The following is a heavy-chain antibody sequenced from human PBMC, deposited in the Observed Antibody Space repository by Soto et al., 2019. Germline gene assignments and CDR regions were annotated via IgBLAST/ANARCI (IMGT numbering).Heavy chain of an antibody. V-gene: IGHV3-30*18. CDR2: ISYDGSNK. D-gene: IGHD3-10*01. CDR3: AKDPNSYGSWSYYYYYGMDV. J-gene: IGHJ6*02. Sequence: GGSLRLSCAASGFTFSSYGMHWVRQAPGKGLEWVAVISYDGSNKYYADSVKGRFTISRDNSKNTLYLQMNSLRAEDTAVYYCAKDPNSYGSWSYYYYYGMDVWGQGTTVTVSS. CDR1: GFTFSSYG.